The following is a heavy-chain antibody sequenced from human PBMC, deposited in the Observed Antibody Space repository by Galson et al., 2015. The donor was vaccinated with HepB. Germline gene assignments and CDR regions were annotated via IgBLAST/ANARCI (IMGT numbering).Heavy chain of an antibody. CDR2: ISYDGSNK. Sequence: SLRLSCAASGFTFSSYGMHWVRQAPGKGLEWVAVISYDGSNKYYADSVKGRFTISRDNSKNTLYLQMNSLRAEDTAVYYCAKALKAAAGTYYGMDVWGQGTTVTVSS. D-gene: IGHD6-13*01. V-gene: IGHV3-30*18. CDR3: AKALKAAAGTYYGMDV. CDR1: GFTFSSYG. J-gene: IGHJ6*02.